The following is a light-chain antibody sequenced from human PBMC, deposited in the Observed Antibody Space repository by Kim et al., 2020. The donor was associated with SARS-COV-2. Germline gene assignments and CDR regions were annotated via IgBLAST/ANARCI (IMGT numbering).Light chain of an antibody. Sequence: RITSSCSGGSSNIGSNYDSWYQQLTGTAPKLLIYSNNQRPSGVPDRFFGSKSGTSASLAISGLRAEDEAEYYCAAWDDSLSGLWVFGGGTQLTVL. J-gene: IGLJ3*02. CDR2: SNN. V-gene: IGLV1-47*02. CDR1: SSNIGSNY. CDR3: AAWDDSLSGLWV.